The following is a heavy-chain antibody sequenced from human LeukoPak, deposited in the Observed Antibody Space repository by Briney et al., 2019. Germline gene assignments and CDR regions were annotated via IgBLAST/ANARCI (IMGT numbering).Heavy chain of an antibody. CDR2: IYTSGST. J-gene: IGHJ4*02. CDR1: GGSISSYY. CDR3: ARKMSHYDFWSGYYIFDY. Sequence: SETLSLTCTVSGGSISSYYWSWIRQPAGKGLEWIGRIYTSGSTNYNPSLKSRVTMSVDTSKNQFSLKLSSVTAADTAVYYCARKMSHYDFWSGYYIFDYWAREPWSPSPQ. V-gene: IGHV4-4*07. D-gene: IGHD3-3*01.